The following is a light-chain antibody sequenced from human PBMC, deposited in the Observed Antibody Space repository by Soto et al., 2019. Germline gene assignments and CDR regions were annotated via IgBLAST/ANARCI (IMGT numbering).Light chain of an antibody. CDR3: QQYGSSPRT. CDR2: GAS. V-gene: IGKV3-20*01. J-gene: IGKJ1*01. CDR1: QSVSSSY. Sequence: EIVLTQSPGTLSLSPGERATLSCRASQSVSSSYLAWYQQKPGKAPRFLIYGASSRATGIPDRFSGSGSGTDFTLIICSLEPEDFAVYYCQQYGSSPRTFGQGTKLDIK.